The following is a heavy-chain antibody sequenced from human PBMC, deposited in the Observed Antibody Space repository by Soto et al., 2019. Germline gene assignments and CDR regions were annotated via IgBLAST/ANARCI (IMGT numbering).Heavy chain of an antibody. Sequence: QVQLVQSGAEVKKPGSSVKVSCKTSGGTFSTYSIVWVRQAPGEGLEWMGGIIPIFGTANYAQKFQDRVKITADKSTNPALRALGSLKSEATAIYYCASSSGNNYGVGTNYPFHYWGRGPLVPVSS. D-gene: IGHD5-18*01. CDR1: GGTFSTYS. V-gene: IGHV1-69*06. J-gene: IGHJ4*02. CDR3: ASSSGNNYGVGTNYPFHY. CDR2: IIPIFGTA.